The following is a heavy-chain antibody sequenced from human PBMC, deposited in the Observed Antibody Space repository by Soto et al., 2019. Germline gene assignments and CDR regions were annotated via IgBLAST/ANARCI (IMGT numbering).Heavy chain of an antibody. CDR3: AKRGDKGYYFDY. J-gene: IGHJ4*02. V-gene: IGHV3-23*01. CDR2: ISGSGGDT. D-gene: IGHD2-21*02. CDR1: VFIFSDYD. Sequence: EVQLLESGGGLVQPGESLRLACAASVFIFSDYDMSWVRQAPGKGLEWVSAISGSGGDTYYADSVKGRFTISRDNSKNTLFLQIISLRAEDTAVYYCAKRGDKGYYFDYWGQGTLVTVSS.